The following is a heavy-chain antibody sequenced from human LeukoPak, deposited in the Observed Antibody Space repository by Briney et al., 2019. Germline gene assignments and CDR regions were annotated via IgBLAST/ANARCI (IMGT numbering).Heavy chain of an antibody. J-gene: IGHJ3*02. CDR1: GYTFTSYG. CDR2: ISAYNGNT. D-gene: IGHD2-15*01. CDR3: ARAGLGYCSGGSCYSDPYAFDI. V-gene: IGHV1-18*01. Sequence: ASVKVSCKASGYTFTSYGISWVRQAPGQGLEWMGWISAYNGNTNYAQKLQGRVTMTTDTSTSTAYMELRSLRSDDTTVYYCARAGLGYCSGGSCYSDPYAFDIWGQGTMVTVSS.